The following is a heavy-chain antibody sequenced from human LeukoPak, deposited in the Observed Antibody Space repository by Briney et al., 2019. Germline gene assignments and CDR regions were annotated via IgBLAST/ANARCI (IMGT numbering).Heavy chain of an antibody. J-gene: IGHJ5*02. V-gene: IGHV4-59*01. CDR3: ARGGVDIMNWFDP. Sequence: SETLSLTCTVSGGSISSYYWSWIRQSPGKGLEWIGYIYYSGSTNYNPSLKSRVTISVDTSKNQFSLKLSSVTAADTAVYYCARGGVDIMNWFDPWGQGTLVTVSS. CDR1: GGSISSYY. D-gene: IGHD3-3*01. CDR2: IYYSGST.